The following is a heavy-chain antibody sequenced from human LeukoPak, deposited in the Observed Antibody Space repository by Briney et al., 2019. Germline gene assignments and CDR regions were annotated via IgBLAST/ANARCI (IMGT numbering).Heavy chain of an antibody. CDR2: INHSGST. V-gene: IGHV4-34*01. D-gene: IGHD5-18*01. CDR1: GGSFSGYY. J-gene: IGHJ4*02. CDR3: AARGGYSYTFDY. Sequence: KPSETLSLTCAVYGGSFSGYYWSWIRQPPGKGLEWIGEINHSGSTNYNPSLKSRVTISVDTSKNQFSLKLSSVTAADTAVYYCAARGGYSYTFDYWGQGTLVTVSS.